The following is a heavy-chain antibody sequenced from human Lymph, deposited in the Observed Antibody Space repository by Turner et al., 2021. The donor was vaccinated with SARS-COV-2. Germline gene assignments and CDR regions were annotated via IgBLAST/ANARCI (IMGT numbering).Heavy chain of an antibody. J-gene: IGHJ6*02. D-gene: IGHD6-13*01. V-gene: IGHV3-33*01. Sequence: QVQLVESGGGVVQTGMSLRLTCSVSGFPFSSYGMHWVRPAPGKGLEWVAVIWYDRSNKFYADSVKGRFTISRDNSKNTLYLQMNSLRAEDTAVYYCARALAAAGTDGVDVWGQGTTVTVSS. CDR3: ARALAAAGTDGVDV. CDR2: IWYDRSNK. CDR1: GFPFSSYG.